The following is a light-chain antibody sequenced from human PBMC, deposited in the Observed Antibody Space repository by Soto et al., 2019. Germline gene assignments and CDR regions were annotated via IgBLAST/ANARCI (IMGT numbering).Light chain of an antibody. CDR3: SSYTSGSTLYV. CDR1: SSDVGSYNY. Sequence: QSALTQPASVSGSPGQSITISCTGTSSDVGSYNYVSWYQQHPGKAPRLMIYAPSNRPSGVSHRFSGSRSGNTASLTISGLQAEDEADYFCSSYTSGSTLYVFGSGTKAPS. CDR2: APS. V-gene: IGLV2-14*01. J-gene: IGLJ1*01.